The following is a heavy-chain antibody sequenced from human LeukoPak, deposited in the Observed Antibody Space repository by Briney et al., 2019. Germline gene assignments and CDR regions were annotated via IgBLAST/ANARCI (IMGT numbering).Heavy chain of an antibody. J-gene: IGHJ5*02. V-gene: IGHV4-59*12. CDR3: ARVDYYDSSGYFNWFDP. D-gene: IGHD3-22*01. CDR2: IYYSGST. Sequence: SETLSLTCTVSGGSISSYYWSWIRQPPGKGLEWIGYIYYSGSTNYNPSLKSRVTISVDTSKNQFSLKLSSVTAADTAVYYCARVDYYDSSGYFNWFDPWGQGTLVTVSS. CDR1: GGSISSYY.